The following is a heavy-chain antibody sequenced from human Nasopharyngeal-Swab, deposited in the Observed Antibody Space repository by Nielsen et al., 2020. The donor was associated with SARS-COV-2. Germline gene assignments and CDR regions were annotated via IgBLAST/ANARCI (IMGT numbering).Heavy chain of an antibody. J-gene: IGHJ6*02. CDR3: ARGGKNFGVVRVLGAGRTYGMDV. CDR2: INQDGSDR. CDR1: GFYLSGFW. Sequence: LSLTCAASGFYLSGFWMTWVRQAPGKGLEWVGNINQDGSDRNYVDSVKGRFTISRDNARNSLDLQMNGLRGEDTAVYYCARGGKNFGVVRVLGAGRTYGMDVWGQGTTVTVAS. D-gene: IGHD3-3*01. V-gene: IGHV3-7*03.